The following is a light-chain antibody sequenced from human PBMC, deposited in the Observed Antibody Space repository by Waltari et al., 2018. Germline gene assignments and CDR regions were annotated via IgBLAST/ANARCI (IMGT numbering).Light chain of an antibody. Sequence: SFVLTQPPSVSVSPGQTARITCSGEALSSQSCYLYQQRPGQAPLLLIFKDKERPSGIPERFSGSSSGTTVTLTITSVQAEDEADYFCQSADTSIANVVFGGGTKLTVL. CDR1: ALSSQS. CDR2: KDK. CDR3: QSADTSIANVV. J-gene: IGLJ3*02. V-gene: IGLV3-25*03.